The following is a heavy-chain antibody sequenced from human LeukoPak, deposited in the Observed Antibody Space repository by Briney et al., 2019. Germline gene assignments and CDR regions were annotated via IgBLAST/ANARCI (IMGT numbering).Heavy chain of an antibody. CDR3: ARDVGNFDY. CDR2: INSDGIST. J-gene: IGHJ4*02. V-gene: IGHV3-74*01. Sequence: PGGSLRLSCAASGFTFSNAWMTWVRQAPGKGLVWVSRINSDGISTGYADSVKGRFTVSRDNAKKTLYLQMNSLRAEDTAVYYCARDVGNFDYWGQGTLVTVSS. CDR1: GFTFSNAW.